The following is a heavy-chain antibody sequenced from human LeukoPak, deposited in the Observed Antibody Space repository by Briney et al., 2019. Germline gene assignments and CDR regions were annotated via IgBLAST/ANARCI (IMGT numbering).Heavy chain of an antibody. V-gene: IGHV3-23*01. Sequence: GGSLRLSCAASGFTFSSYAMTWVRQAPGKGLEWVSTISGSRGDTYYADSVKGRFTISRDSSKNTLYLQMNSLRAEDTAVYYCARGNPGDYWGQGTLVTVSS. CDR1: GFTFSSYA. CDR3: ARGNPGDY. CDR2: ISGSRGDT. D-gene: IGHD1-14*01. J-gene: IGHJ4*02.